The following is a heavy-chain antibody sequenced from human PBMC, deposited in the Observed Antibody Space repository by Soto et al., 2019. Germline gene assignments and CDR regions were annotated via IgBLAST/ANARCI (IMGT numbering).Heavy chain of an antibody. J-gene: IGHJ6*02. CDR3: ARGSRRDFGVVIPVYCYYGMDV. V-gene: IGHV1-69*12. CDR1: GGTFSRYA. Sequence: QVQLVQSGAEVKKPGSSVKVSCKASGGTFSRYAISWVRQAPGQGLEWMGGIIPIVGTANYAQKFQGRVTITADESTSTAYMALCRLRSEDTALHYCARGSRRDFGVVIPVYCYYGMDVLGQGTRVTVSS. D-gene: IGHD3-3*01. CDR2: IIPIVGTA.